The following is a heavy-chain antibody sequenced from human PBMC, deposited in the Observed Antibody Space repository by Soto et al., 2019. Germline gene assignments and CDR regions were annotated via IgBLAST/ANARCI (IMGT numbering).Heavy chain of an antibody. Sequence: GGSLRLSCAASGFNFGDYHMHWVRQAPGKGLEWVSSISWNSGNLGYADSVKGRFTISRNNAKNSLYLQMNSLRREDTALYYCVKGTLFGVSVRHLDYWGQGTLVTV. CDR2: ISWNSGNL. D-gene: IGHD2-8*01. J-gene: IGHJ4*02. CDR1: GFNFGDYH. V-gene: IGHV3-9*01. CDR3: VKGTLFGVSVRHLDY.